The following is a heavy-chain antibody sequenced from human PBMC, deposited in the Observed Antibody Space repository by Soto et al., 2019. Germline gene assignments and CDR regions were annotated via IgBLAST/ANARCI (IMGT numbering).Heavy chain of an antibody. J-gene: IGHJ4*01. Sequence: ASVKVSCKASGYTFTSYYMHWVRQAPGQGLEWMGIINPSGGSTSYAQKFQGRVTMTRDTSTSTVYMELSSLRSEDTAVYYCASSALYCNGTACYFIYIDSRGDGPPVTV. D-gene: IGHD2-2*01. CDR2: INPSGGST. CDR1: GYTFTSYY. V-gene: IGHV1-46*03. CDR3: ASSALYCNGTACYFIYIDS.